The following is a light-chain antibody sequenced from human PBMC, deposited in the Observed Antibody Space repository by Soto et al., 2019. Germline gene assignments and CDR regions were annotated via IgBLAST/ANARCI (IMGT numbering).Light chain of an antibody. Sequence: EVVMTQSPVTLSESPGERVVLSCRASQFITGNLAWYQRKPGQGPRLLIYGASTRATGIPARFSGSWSGTEFTLTISSLQSEDLGFYYCQQYNFWPLTFSGGTKVEIK. CDR3: QQYNFWPLT. V-gene: IGKV3-15*01. CDR1: QFITGN. J-gene: IGKJ4*01. CDR2: GAS.